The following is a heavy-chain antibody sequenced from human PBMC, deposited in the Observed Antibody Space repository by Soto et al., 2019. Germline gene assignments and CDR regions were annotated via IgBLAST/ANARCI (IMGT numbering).Heavy chain of an antibody. CDR3: ARAVFSWYSPGYYYYYGMDV. V-gene: IGHV3-72*01. Sequence: HPGGSLRLSCAASGFTFSDHYMDWVRQAPGKGLEWVGRTRNKANSYTTEYAASVKGRFTISRDDSKNSLYLQMNSLKTEDTAVYYCARAVFSWYSPGYYYYYGMDVWGQGTTVTVSS. CDR1: GFTFSDHY. J-gene: IGHJ6*02. D-gene: IGHD6-13*01. CDR2: TRNKANSYTT.